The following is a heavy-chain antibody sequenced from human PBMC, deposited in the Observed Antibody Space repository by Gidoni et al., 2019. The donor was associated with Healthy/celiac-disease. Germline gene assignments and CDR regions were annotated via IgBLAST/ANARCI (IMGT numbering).Heavy chain of an antibody. CDR2: INHSGST. V-gene: IGHV4-34*01. CDR1: GGSFSGYS. CDR3: ARGIQLWYKGGFDY. Sequence: QVQLQQWGAGLLKPSETLSLTCAVYGGSFSGYSWSWIRQPPWKGLEWIGEINHSGSTNYNPSLKRRVTISVDTSKNQFSLKLSSVTAADTAVYYCARGIQLWYKGGFDYWGQGTLVTVSS. D-gene: IGHD5-18*01. J-gene: IGHJ4*02.